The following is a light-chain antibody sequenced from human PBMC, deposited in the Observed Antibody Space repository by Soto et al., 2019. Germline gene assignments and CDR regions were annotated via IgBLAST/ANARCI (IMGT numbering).Light chain of an antibody. CDR3: QQSYSTPT. J-gene: IGKJ2*01. CDR1: QSLLNSDGKTY. Sequence: MTQTPLSLPVTPVQPASISCKSSQSLLNSDGKTYLYWYLQKPGKAPKLLIYAASSLQSGVPSRFSGSGSGTDFTLTISSLQPEDFATYYCQQSYSTPTFGQGTKVDIK. V-gene: IGKV1-39*01. CDR2: AAS.